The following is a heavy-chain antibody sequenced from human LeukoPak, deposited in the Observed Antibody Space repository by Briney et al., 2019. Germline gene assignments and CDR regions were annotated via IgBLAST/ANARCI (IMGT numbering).Heavy chain of an antibody. CDR3: ARGGWLQFAVDI. J-gene: IGHJ3*02. Sequence: GGSLRLSCAASGFTFSSYAMSWVRQAPGKGLEWVSSISSSSSYIYYADSVKGRFTISRDNAKKSLYLQMNSLRVEDTAVYYCARGGWLQFAVDIWGQGTMVTVSS. V-gene: IGHV3-21*01. CDR1: GFTFSSYA. D-gene: IGHD5-24*01. CDR2: ISSSSSYI.